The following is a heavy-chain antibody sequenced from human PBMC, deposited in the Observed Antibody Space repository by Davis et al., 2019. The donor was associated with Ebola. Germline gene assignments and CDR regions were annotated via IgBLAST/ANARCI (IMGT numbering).Heavy chain of an antibody. Sequence: SVKVSCKASGGTFSSYAISWVRQAPGQGLEWMGGIIPIFGTANYAQKFQGRVTITADESTSTAYMELSSLRSEDTAVYYCAATPTITIFGVVQPYYYYYYMDVWGKGTTVTVSS. CDR1: GGTFSSYA. J-gene: IGHJ6*03. D-gene: IGHD3-3*01. CDR3: AATPTITIFGVVQPYYYYYYMDV. CDR2: IIPIFGTA. V-gene: IGHV1-69*13.